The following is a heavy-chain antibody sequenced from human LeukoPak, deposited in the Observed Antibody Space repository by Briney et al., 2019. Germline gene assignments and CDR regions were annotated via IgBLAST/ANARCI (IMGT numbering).Heavy chain of an antibody. CDR1: GGSFSGYY. V-gene: IGHV4-34*01. D-gene: IGHD2-15*01. Sequence: PSETLSLTCAVYGGSFSGYYWSWIRQPPGKGLEWIGEINHSGSTNYNPSLKSRVTISVDTSKNQVSLKLSSVTAADTAVYYCARRRCSGGSCYWGQGYWYYYGMDVWGKGTTVTVSS. CDR2: INHSGST. CDR3: ARRRCSGGSCYWGQGYWYYYGMDV. J-gene: IGHJ6*04.